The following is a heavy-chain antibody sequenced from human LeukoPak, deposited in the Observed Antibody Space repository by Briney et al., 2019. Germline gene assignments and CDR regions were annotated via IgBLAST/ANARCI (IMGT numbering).Heavy chain of an antibody. CDR2: ISDTGRLS. Sequence: GGSLRLSCAASGFTFSSSAMSWVRQAPGKGLEWVAAISDTGRLSYCADSVNGRFTISRDNSKNTLSLQINSLRAEDTAVYYCAKDFTYYDFWSGYPHYYYGMDVWGQGTTVTVSS. V-gene: IGHV3-23*01. J-gene: IGHJ6*02. CDR1: GFTFSSSA. D-gene: IGHD3-3*01. CDR3: AKDFTYYDFWSGYPHYYYGMDV.